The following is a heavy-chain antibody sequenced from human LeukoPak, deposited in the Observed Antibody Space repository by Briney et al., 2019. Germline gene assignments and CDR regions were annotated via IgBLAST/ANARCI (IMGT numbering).Heavy chain of an antibody. J-gene: IGHJ6*03. Sequence: SETLSLTCTVSGYSISRGYYWGWIRQPPGKGREWIGSIYHSGRTYYNPSLKSRVTISVDTSKNQFSLKLSSVTAADTAVYYCARDRGWPMDADYYYYMDVWGKGTTVTVSS. D-gene: IGHD6-19*01. CDR3: ARDRGWPMDADYYYYMDV. CDR2: IYHSGRT. CDR1: GYSISRGYY. V-gene: IGHV4-38-2*02.